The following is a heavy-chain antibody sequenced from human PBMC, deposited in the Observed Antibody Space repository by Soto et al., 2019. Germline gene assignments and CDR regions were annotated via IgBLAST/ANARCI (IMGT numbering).Heavy chain of an antibody. CDR3: ARDTYGDTAHVLDY. CDR1: GFTFGRHW. Sequence: EGQVVESGGGLVQPGGSLRLCCAGSGFTFGRHWMTWVRQAPGKGLEWVANIKEDGRDISYVDSVTGRFTISRDNAKNSVYLQMNILRAEDTALYYCARDTYGDTAHVLDYCGQGTLVTVS. D-gene: IGHD4-17*01. J-gene: IGHJ4*02. CDR2: IKEDGRDI. V-gene: IGHV3-7*01.